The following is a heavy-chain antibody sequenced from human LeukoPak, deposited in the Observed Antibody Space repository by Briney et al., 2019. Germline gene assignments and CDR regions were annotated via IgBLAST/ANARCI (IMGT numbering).Heavy chain of an antibody. CDR3: ARANYDILTDYHVVDAFDI. V-gene: IGHV4-34*01. Sequence: SETLSLTCAVYGENFSIYFYSWIRQPPGKGLEWIGEINHGGSTSYNPSLKSRVTISVDTSKNQFSLKLSSVTAADTAVYYCARANYDILTDYHVVDAFDIWGQGTMVTVSS. D-gene: IGHD3-9*01. CDR2: INHGGST. CDR1: GENFSIYF. J-gene: IGHJ3*02.